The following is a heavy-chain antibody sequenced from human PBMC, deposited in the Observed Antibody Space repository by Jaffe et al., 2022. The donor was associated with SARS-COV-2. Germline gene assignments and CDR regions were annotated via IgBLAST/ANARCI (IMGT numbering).Heavy chain of an antibody. CDR1: GFTFSSYG. CDR3: AKVYEAGLRLGELSPYYYYGMDV. CDR2: IWYDGSNK. Sequence: QVQLVESGGGVVQPGRSLRLSCAASGFTFSSYGMHWVRQAPGKGLEWVAVIWYDGSNKYYADSVKGRFTISRDNSKNTLYLQMNSLRAEDTAVYYCAKVYEAGLRLGELSPYYYYGMDVWGQGTTVTVSS. J-gene: IGHJ6*02. V-gene: IGHV3-33*06. D-gene: IGHD3-16*02.